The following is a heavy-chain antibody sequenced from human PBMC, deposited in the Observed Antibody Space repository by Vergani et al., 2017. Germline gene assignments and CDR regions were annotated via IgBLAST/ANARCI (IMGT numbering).Heavy chain of an antibody. CDR3: ARGGKYCSSTSCYSLGYFDY. CDR2: ISYDGSNK. CDR1: GFTFSSYA. J-gene: IGHJ4*02. D-gene: IGHD2-2*02. V-gene: IGHV3-30*01. Sequence: VQLVESGGGLIQPGGSLRLSCAASGFTFSSYAMHWVRQAPGKGLEWVAVISYDGSNKYYADSVKGRFTISRDNSKNTLYLQMNSLRAEGTAVYYCARGGKYCSSTSCYSLGYFDYWGQGTLVTVSS.